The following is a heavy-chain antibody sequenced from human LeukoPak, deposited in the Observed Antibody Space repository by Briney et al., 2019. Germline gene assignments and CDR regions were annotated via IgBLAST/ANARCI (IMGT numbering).Heavy chain of an antibody. CDR3: AREGDPHSYGYFDY. J-gene: IGHJ4*02. CDR2: ISAYNVNT. V-gene: IGHV1-18*01. CDR1: GYTFTSYG. Sequence: ASVKVSCKASGYTFTSYGISWVRQAPGQGLEWMGWISAYNVNTNYVQKFQGRVTMTTDTSTSTAYMELRSLRSDDTAVYYCAREGDPHSYGYFDYWGQGTLVTVSS. D-gene: IGHD5-18*01.